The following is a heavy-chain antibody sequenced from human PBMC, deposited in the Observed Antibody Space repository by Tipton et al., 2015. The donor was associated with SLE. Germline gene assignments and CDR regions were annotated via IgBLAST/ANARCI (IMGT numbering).Heavy chain of an antibody. CDR2: ISSSGRTI. J-gene: IGHJ3*01. CDR3: ARDCSSTDCFGTAFDF. Sequence: SLRLSCAASGFTFSDHYMDWVRQAPGKGLEWVSYISSSGRTIYYADSVKCRFTISRDNAKNSLYLQMNSLRGEDTAVYYCARDCSSTDCFGTAFDFWGQGTMVTVSS. CDR1: GFTFSDHY. D-gene: IGHD2-2*01. V-gene: IGHV3-11*04.